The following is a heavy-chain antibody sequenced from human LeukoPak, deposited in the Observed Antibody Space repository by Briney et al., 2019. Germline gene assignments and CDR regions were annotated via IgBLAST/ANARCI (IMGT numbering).Heavy chain of an antibody. D-gene: IGHD5-12*01. CDR1: GFTFSSYG. V-gene: IGHV3-30*02. Sequence: GGSLRLSCAASGFTFSSYGMHWVRQAPGKGLEGVAFIRYDGSNKYYADSVKGRFTISRDNSKNTLYLQMNSLRAEDTAVYYCAKDSGYDGGPLDYWGQGTLVTVSS. J-gene: IGHJ4*02. CDR2: IRYDGSNK. CDR3: AKDSGYDGGPLDY.